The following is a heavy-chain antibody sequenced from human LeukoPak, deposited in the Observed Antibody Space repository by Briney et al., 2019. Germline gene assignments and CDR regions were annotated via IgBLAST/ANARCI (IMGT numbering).Heavy chain of an antibody. J-gene: IGHJ4*02. Sequence: SETLSLTRAVYGGSFSGYYWSWIRQPPGKGLEWIGEINHSGSTNYNPSLKSRVTISVDTSKNQFSLKLSCVTAADTAVYYCARGSRDARLTYYDILTGYYKGGDFDYWGQGTLVTVSS. V-gene: IGHV4-34*01. CDR1: GGSFSGYY. CDR2: INHSGST. D-gene: IGHD3-9*01. CDR3: ARGSRDARLTYYDILTGYYKGGDFDY.